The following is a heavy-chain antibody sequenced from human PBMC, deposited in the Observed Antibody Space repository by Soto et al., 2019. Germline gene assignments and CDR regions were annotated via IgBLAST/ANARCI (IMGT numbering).Heavy chain of an antibody. CDR3: ARHDGYSSGWSHFQH. CDR1: GGSISSHY. Sequence: SETLSLTYTVSGGSISSHYWSWIRQPPGQGLEWIGYIYYSGSTNYNPSLKSRVTISVDTSKNQFSLKLSSVTAADTAVYYCARHDGYSSGWSHFQHWGQGTLVTVSS. J-gene: IGHJ1*01. V-gene: IGHV4-59*08. D-gene: IGHD6-19*01. CDR2: IYYSGST.